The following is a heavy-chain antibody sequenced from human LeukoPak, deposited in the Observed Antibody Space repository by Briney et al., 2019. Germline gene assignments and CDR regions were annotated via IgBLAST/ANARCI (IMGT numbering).Heavy chain of an antibody. D-gene: IGHD3-22*01. J-gene: IGHJ4*02. CDR1: GYTFTSYG. Sequence: ASVKVSCKASGYTFTSYGISWVRQAPGQGLECMGWISAYNGNTNYAQTLQGRVTMTTDTSTSTAYMELRSLRSDDMAVYYCARRYYDSSGYYYFDYWGQGTLVTVSS. CDR3: ARRYYDSSGYYYFDY. CDR2: ISAYNGNT. V-gene: IGHV1-18*03.